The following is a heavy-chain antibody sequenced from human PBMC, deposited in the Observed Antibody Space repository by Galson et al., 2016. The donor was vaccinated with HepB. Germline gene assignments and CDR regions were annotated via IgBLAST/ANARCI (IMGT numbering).Heavy chain of an antibody. Sequence: SLRLSCAASGFTFSDYYMHWVRQGSGRGLMWVSCISSDGNTTTYADSVKGRFTISRDNAKNTLYLQMNSLRADDTAMYFCTRDLATVADAWFEPEGQGTRVTVSS. V-gene: IGHV3-74*01. CDR1: GFTFSDYY. CDR2: ISSDGNTT. J-gene: IGHJ5*02. CDR3: TRDLATVADAWFEP. D-gene: IGHD6-19*01.